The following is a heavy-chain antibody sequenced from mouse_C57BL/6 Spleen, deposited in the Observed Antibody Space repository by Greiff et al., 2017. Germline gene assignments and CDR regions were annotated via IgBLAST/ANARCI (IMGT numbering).Heavy chain of an antibody. CDR3: AREEIGYFDY. J-gene: IGHJ2*01. V-gene: IGHV1-61*01. D-gene: IGHD2-14*01. CDR1: GYTFTSYW. Sequence: QVQLQQPGAELVRPGSSVKLSCKASGYTFTSYWMDWVKQRPGQGLEWIGNIYPSDSETHYNQKFKDKATLTVAKSSSTAYMQHSSLTSEDSAVYYCAREEIGYFDYWGQGTTLTVSS. CDR2: IYPSDSET.